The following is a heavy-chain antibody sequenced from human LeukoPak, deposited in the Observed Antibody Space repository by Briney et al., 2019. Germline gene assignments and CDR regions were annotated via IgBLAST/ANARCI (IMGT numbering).Heavy chain of an antibody. V-gene: IGHV4-59*13. Sequence: SETLSLTCTVSGGSISSYYWSWIRLPPGKGVEWIGYIYYSGSTKYKPSLKSRVTISVDTSKNQFSLKLSSVTAADTAVYYCARGRFLDAFDIWGQGTMVTVSS. CDR3: ARGRFLDAFDI. J-gene: IGHJ3*02. CDR2: IYYSGST. D-gene: IGHD3-3*01. CDR1: GGSISSYY.